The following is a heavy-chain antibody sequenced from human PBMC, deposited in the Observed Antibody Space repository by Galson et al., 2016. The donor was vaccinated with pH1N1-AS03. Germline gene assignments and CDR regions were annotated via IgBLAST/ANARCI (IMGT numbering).Heavy chain of an antibody. CDR2: IIIGRGLPP. J-gene: IGHJ4*02. Sequence: ETLSLTCTVSRGSFVGAYWTWIRQPPGKGLEWIGEIIIGRGLPPTYNPSLKRRVTISIDTSRGELSLSLRSVTAADKGVYYCARRPTGIDYWGKGSQVTVSS. D-gene: IGHD3-10*01. V-gene: IGHV4-34*12. CDR3: ARRPTGIDY. CDR1: RGSFVGAY.